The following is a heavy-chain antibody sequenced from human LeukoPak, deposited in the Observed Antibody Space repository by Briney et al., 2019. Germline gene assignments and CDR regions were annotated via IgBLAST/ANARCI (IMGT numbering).Heavy chain of an antibody. J-gene: IGHJ6*02. V-gene: IGHV3-23*01. D-gene: IGHD1/OR15-1a*01. CDR1: GFTFSSYA. Sequence: TGGSLRLSCAASGFTFSSYAMNWVRQAPGKGLEWVSGISDSGGNTYHADSVKGRFTISRDNSKNTLYLQMNSLRAEDTAVYYCAKENNEAYYYYGMDVWGQGTTVTVSS. CDR2: ISDSGGNT. CDR3: AKENNEAYYYYGMDV.